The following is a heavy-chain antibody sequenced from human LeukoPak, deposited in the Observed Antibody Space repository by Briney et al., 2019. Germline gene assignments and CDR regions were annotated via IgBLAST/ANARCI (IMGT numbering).Heavy chain of an antibody. CDR3: ARAPLKYSSGSFDY. CDR2: IIPILCIA. CDR1: GGTFSSYA. D-gene: IGHD6-19*01. Sequence: ASVKVSCKASGGTFSSYAISWVRQAPGQGLEWMGRIIPILCIANYAQKFQGRVTMTRNTSISTAYMELSSLRSEDTAVYYCARAPLKYSSGSFDYWGQGTLVTVSS. J-gene: IGHJ4*02. V-gene: IGHV1-69*04.